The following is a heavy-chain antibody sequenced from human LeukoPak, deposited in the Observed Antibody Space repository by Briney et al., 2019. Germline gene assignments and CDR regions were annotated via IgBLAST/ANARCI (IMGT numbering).Heavy chain of an antibody. J-gene: IGHJ4*02. D-gene: IGHD2-15*01. V-gene: IGHV4-34*01. CDR1: GGSFSGYY. CDR2: INHSGST. CDR3: ARDSKAARPYYFDY. Sequence: SETQSLTCTVYGGSFSGYYWSWIRQPPGKGLEWIGEINHSGSTNYNPSLKSRVTISVDKSKNQFSLKLSSVTAADTAVYYCARDSKAARPYYFDYWGQGTLVTVSS.